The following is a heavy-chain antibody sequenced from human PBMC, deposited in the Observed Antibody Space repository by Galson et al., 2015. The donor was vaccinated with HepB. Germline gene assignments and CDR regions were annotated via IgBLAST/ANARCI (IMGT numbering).Heavy chain of an antibody. D-gene: IGHD2-21*02. CDR2: IYYSGST. V-gene: IGHV4-39*01. CDR1: GGSISSSSYY. Sequence: SETLSLTCTVSGGSISSSSYYWGWIRQPPGKGLEWIGSIYYSGSTYYNPSLKSRVTISVDTSKNQFSLKLSSVTAADTAVYYCARVGWVTAPFDYWGQGTLVTVSS. CDR3: ARVGWVTAPFDY. J-gene: IGHJ4*02.